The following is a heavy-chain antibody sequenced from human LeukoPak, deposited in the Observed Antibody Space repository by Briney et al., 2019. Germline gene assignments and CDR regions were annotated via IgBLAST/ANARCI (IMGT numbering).Heavy chain of an antibody. D-gene: IGHD3-10*01. CDR2: ISGSGGST. CDR3: AKVMLWFGESPFDY. CDR1: GFTFSSYA. Sequence: GGSLRLSCAASGFTFSSYAMSWVRQAPGKGLEWVSAISGSGGSTYYADSVKGRFTISRDNSKNTLYLQMNSLRAEDTAVCYCAKVMLWFGESPFDYWGQGTLVTVSS. J-gene: IGHJ4*02. V-gene: IGHV3-23*01.